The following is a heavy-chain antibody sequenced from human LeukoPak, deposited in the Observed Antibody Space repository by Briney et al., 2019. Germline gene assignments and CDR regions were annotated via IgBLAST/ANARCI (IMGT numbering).Heavy chain of an antibody. D-gene: IGHD3-22*01. CDR3: ARSAGYEYYYDSSGLAY. Sequence: SETLSLTCTVSGGSISSYYWSWIRQPPGKGLEWIGYIYYSGSTNYNPSLKSRVTISVDRSKNQFSLKLSSVTAADTAVYYCARSAGYEYYYDSSGLAYWGQGTLVTVSS. J-gene: IGHJ4*02. CDR2: IYYSGST. V-gene: IGHV4-59*12. CDR1: GGSISSYY.